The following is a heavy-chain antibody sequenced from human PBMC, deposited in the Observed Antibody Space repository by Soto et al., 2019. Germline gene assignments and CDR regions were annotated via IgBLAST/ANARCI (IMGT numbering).Heavy chain of an antibody. J-gene: IGHJ3*02. Sequence: QVQLVESGGGVVQPGRSLRLSCAASGFTFSSYGMHWVRQAPGKGLEWVAVIWYDGSNKYYADSVKGRFTISRDNSKNTLYLQMNSLRAEDTAVYYCARGYGSRRGAFDIWGQGTMVTVSS. CDR2: IWYDGSNK. V-gene: IGHV3-33*01. CDR1: GFTFSSYG. CDR3: ARGYGSRRGAFDI. D-gene: IGHD3-10*01.